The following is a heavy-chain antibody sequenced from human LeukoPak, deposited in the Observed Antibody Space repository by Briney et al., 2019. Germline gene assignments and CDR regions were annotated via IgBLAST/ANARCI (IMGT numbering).Heavy chain of an antibody. CDR1: GFTFSTYA. V-gene: IGHV3-64*01. Sequence: GGSLRLSCAASGFTFSTYAMHWVRQAPGKGLEYVSAISSNGGSTYYANSVKGRFTISRDNSKNTLFLQMGGLRAEDMAVYYCARDSSSYGYYYYYMDVWGKGTTVTVSS. CDR3: ARDSSSYGYYYYYMDV. CDR2: ISSNGGST. D-gene: IGHD6-13*01. J-gene: IGHJ6*03.